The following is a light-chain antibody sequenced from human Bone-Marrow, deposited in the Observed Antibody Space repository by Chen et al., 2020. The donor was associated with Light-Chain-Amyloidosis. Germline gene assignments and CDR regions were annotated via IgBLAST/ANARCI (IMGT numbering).Light chain of an antibody. J-gene: IGLJ2*01. V-gene: IGLV3-25*03. CDR2: RDT. CDR3: QSADSSGTYEVI. CDR1: DLPTKY. Sequence: SYELTQPPSVSVSPGQTARITCSGDDLPTKYAYWYQQKPGQAPVLVIHRDTERPSGISGRFSGSSSGTTATLTISGVQAEDEADYHCQSADSSGTYEVIFGGGTNLPV.